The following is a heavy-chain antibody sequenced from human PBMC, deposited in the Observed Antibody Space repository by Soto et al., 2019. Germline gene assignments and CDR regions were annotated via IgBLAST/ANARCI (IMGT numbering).Heavy chain of an antibody. CDR3: ARETGEGGVFDY. V-gene: IGHV4-61*01. Sequence: KQSQTLSLTCTVSGGSVSSGSYYWSWIRQPPGKGLEWIGYIYYSGSTNYNPSLKSRVTISVDTSKNQFSLKLSSVTAADTAVYYCARETGEGGVFDYWGQGTLVTVSS. J-gene: IGHJ4*02. D-gene: IGHD7-27*01. CDR1: GGSVSSGSYY. CDR2: IYYSGST.